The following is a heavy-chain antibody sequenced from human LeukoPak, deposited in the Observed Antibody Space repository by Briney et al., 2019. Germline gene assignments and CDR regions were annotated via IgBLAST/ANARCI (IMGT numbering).Heavy chain of an antibody. V-gene: IGHV1-2*02. CDR1: GYTFTGYY. CDR2: INPNSGGT. D-gene: IGHD3-10*01. Sequence: ASVKVSCKASGYTFTGYYMHWVRQAPGQGLEWMGWINPNSGGTNYAQKFQGRVTMTRDTSISTAYMELSRLRPDDTAVYYCARVDSRAVRGAYYYYYYMDVWGKGTTVTVSS. J-gene: IGHJ6*03. CDR3: ARVDSRAVRGAYYYYYYMDV.